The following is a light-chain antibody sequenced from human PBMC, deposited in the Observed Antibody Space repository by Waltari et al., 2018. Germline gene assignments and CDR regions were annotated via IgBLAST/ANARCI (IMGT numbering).Light chain of an antibody. CDR2: WAS. CDR1: QSVLYSSNNKNY. V-gene: IGKV4-1*01. J-gene: IGKJ3*01. CDR3: QQYYSSPFT. Sequence: DIVMTQSPDSLAVSLGERATINCKSSQSVLYSSNNKNYFAWSQQKPGQPPKLLVYWASTRESGVPDRFSGSGSGTHFTLTINSLQAEDVAVYYCQQYYSSPFTFGPGTKVDIK.